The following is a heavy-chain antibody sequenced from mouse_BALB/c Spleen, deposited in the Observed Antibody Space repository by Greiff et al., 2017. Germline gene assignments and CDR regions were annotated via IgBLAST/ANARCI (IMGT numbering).Heavy chain of an antibody. CDR2: ISYSGST. J-gene: IGHJ2*01. V-gene: IGHV3-2*02. D-gene: IGHD2-1*01. CDR1: GYSITSDYA. CDR3: ARKKDGNYFDY. Sequence: EVKLQESGPGLVKPSQSLSLTCTVTGYSITSDYAWNWIRQFPGNKLEWMGYISYSGSTSYNPSLKSRISITRDTSKNQFFLQLNSVTTEDTATYYCARKKDGNYFDYWGQGTTLTVSS.